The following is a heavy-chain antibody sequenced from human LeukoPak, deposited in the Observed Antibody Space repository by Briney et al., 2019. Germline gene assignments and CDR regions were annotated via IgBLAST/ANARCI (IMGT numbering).Heavy chain of an antibody. J-gene: IGHJ4*02. Sequence: GGSLRLSYAASGFTFSSSAMHWVRQAPDKGLEWVAVISYDGSNKYYADSVKGRFTISRDNSKNTLYLQMNSLRAEDTAVYYCARGKYNWNGGYFDYWGQGTLVTVSS. CDR2: ISYDGSNK. CDR1: GFTFSSSA. CDR3: ARGKYNWNGGYFDY. D-gene: IGHD1-20*01. V-gene: IGHV3-30-3*01.